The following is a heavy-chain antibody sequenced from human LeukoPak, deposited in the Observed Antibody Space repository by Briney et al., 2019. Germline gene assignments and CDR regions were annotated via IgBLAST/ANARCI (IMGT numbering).Heavy chain of an antibody. Sequence: SETLSLTCAVYGGSFSGYYWSWIRQPPGKGLEWIGEINHSGSTNYNPSLKSRVTISVDTSKNQFSLKLSSVTAADTAVYYCARGVVGIHSSTSCFGRFWCRHNWFDPWGQGTLVTVSS. D-gene: IGHD2-2*01. V-gene: IGHV4-34*01. CDR1: GGSFSGYY. J-gene: IGHJ5*02. CDR3: ARGVVGIHSSTSCFGRFWCRHNWFDP. CDR2: INHSGST.